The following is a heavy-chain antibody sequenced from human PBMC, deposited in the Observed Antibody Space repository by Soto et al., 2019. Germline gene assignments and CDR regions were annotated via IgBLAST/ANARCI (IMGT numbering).Heavy chain of an antibody. CDR2: ISSSGSTI. Sequence: PGGSLRLSCAASGFTFSDYYMSWIRQAPGKGLEWVSYISSSGSTIYYADSVKGRFTISRDNAKNSLYLQMNSLRAEDTAVYYCAGDARFLEWLYYYYGMDVWGQGTTVTVSS. J-gene: IGHJ6*02. V-gene: IGHV3-11*01. CDR3: AGDARFLEWLYYYYGMDV. CDR1: GFTFSDYY. D-gene: IGHD3-3*01.